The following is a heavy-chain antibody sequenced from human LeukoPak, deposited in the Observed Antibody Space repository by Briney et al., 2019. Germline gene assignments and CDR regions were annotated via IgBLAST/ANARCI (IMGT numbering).Heavy chain of an antibody. V-gene: IGHV4-61*08. D-gene: IGHD6-19*01. CDR3: ARTPARRQWLSWFDP. J-gene: IGHJ5*02. CDR2: IYYSGST. Sequence: SQTLSLTCTVSGASIRSGDYYWSWIRQPPGKGLEWIGYIYYSGSTNYNPSLKSRVTISVDTSKNQFSLKLSSVTAADTAVYYCARTPARRQWLSWFDPWGQGTLVTVSS. CDR1: GASIRSGDYY.